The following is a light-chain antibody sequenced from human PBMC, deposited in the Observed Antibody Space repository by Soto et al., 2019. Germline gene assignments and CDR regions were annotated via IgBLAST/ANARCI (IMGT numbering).Light chain of an antibody. Sequence: EIVMTPSPATLSVSPGDRATLSCRASQSVSSNLAWYQQKPGQAPRLVIYGASTRATAIPARFSGSGSGTEFTLTISSLQSEDFAVYYCQQRSNSTFGPGTKVDIK. CDR3: QQRSNST. CDR1: QSVSSN. J-gene: IGKJ3*01. V-gene: IGKV3-15*01. CDR2: GAS.